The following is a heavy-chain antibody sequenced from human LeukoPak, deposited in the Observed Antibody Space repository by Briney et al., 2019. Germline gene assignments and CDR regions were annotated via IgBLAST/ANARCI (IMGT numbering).Heavy chain of an antibody. D-gene: IGHD3-9*01. V-gene: IGHV4-30-4*01. Sequence: SETLSLTCTVSGGSISSGDYYWSWIRQPPGKGLEWIGYIYYSGSTYYNPSLKSRVTISVDTSKNQFSLKLSSVTAADTVVYYCARRKNILRYFDWLSKVKNAFDIWGQGTMVTVSS. J-gene: IGHJ3*02. CDR3: ARRKNILRYFDWLSKVKNAFDI. CDR1: GGSISSGDYY. CDR2: IYYSGST.